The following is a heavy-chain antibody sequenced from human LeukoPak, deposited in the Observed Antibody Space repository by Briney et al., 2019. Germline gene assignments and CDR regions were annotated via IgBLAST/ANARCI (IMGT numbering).Heavy chain of an antibody. V-gene: IGHV3-30*18. J-gene: IGHJ4*02. CDR2: ISYDGSNK. CDR1: GFTFSNYG. D-gene: IGHD2-2*01. CDR3: AKSAGTSSVRGYFDY. Sequence: GGSLRLSCAASGFTFSNYGMHWVRQAPGKGLEWVAVISYDGSNKYYADSVKGRFTISGDNSKNTLYLQMNSLRAEDTAVYYCAKSAGTSSVRGYFDYWGQGTLVTVSS.